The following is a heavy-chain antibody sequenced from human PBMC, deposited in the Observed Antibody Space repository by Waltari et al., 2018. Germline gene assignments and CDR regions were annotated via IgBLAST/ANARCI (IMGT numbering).Heavy chain of an antibody. CDR3: SRQLRTWYFDL. V-gene: IGHV4-59*08. Sequence: QEQLQESGPGVVRPSETLSLTCLVSGDPISTYYWSWLRQPPGKGLEWIGYMYYSGDIHYNPSLKSRVSISFNTSKKQFSLMLTSVTAADTAVYYCSRQLRTWYFDLWGRGTLVTVSS. D-gene: IGHD2-8*01. J-gene: IGHJ2*01. CDR1: GDPISTYY. CDR2: MYYSGDI.